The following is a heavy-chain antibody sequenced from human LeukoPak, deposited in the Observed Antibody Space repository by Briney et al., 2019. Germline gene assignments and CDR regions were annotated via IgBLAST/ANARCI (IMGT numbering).Heavy chain of an antibody. J-gene: IGHJ4*02. Sequence: GGSLRLSCAASGFTFSNYWMHWVRQAPGKGLMWVSRINSDGSSTNYADSVKGRFTISRDNSKNSLYLQMNSLRTEDTALYYCVKEKLGSRWCTFDYWGQGTLVTVSS. D-gene: IGHD6-13*01. CDR1: GFTFSNYW. V-gene: IGHV3-74*01. CDR2: INSDGSST. CDR3: VKEKLGSRWCTFDY.